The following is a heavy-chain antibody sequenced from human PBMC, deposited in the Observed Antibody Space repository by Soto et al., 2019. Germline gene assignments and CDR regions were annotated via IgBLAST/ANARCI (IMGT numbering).Heavy chain of an antibody. CDR3: VRFFEYYGMDV. V-gene: IGHV3-30*03. CDR2: LAYDGSEK. D-gene: IGHD3-9*01. CDR1: GFTFSNSG. Sequence: QVQLVESGGGVVQPGGSLRLSCAGSGFTFSNSGMHWVRQAPGKGLEWVAVLAYDGSEKYYADSVKGRFTISRDNSKNTLYLQMNSLRVEDTAVYYCVRFFEYYGMDVWGQGTTVTVSS. J-gene: IGHJ6*02.